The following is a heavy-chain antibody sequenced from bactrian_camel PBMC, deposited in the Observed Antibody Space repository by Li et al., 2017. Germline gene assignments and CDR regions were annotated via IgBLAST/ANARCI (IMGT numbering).Heavy chain of an antibody. CDR1: GYIYNIGC. Sequence: VQLVESGGGSVQAGGSLRLSCVASGYIYNIGCMGWFRQAPGREREGVAYIVRGTGRPTYADSVKGRFSISQDNARNMMYLQMSSLKPEDTATYSCAAVRLARLCDFRDGDWNYWGQGTQVTVS. D-gene: IGHD4*01. V-gene: IGHV3S53*01. CDR2: IVRGTGRP. CDR3: AAVRLARLCDFRDGDWNY. J-gene: IGHJ4*01.